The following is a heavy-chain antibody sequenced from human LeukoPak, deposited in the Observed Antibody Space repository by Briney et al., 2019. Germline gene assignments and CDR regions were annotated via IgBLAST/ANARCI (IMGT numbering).Heavy chain of an antibody. CDR2: ISYDGSNK. D-gene: IGHD4-17*01. CDR1: GFTFSSYA. CDR3: ARAYGDYGEAFDY. J-gene: IGHJ4*02. Sequence: GGSLRLSCAASGFTFSSYAMHWVRQAPGKELEWVAVISYDGSNKYYADSVKGRFTISRDNSKNTLYLQMSSLRAEDTAVYYCARAYGDYGEAFDYWGQGTLVTVSS. V-gene: IGHV3-30-3*01.